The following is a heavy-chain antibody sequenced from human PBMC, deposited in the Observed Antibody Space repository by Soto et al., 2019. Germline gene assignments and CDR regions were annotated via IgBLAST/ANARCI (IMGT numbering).Heavy chain of an antibody. CDR2: IGTAGDP. CDR1: GFILSGYD. J-gene: IGHJ6*02. CDR3: ARAGYDSSGYYFYAMDV. D-gene: IGHD3-22*01. V-gene: IGHV3-13*05. Sequence: EEQLVESGGSLVQPGGSLRLSCVASGFILSGYDMHWVRQATGEGLEWVSAIGTAGDPYYSGSVKGRFTISRGNAENSVYLQMNSLRAGDTAVYYCARAGYDSSGYYFYAMDVWGPGTTVTVSS.